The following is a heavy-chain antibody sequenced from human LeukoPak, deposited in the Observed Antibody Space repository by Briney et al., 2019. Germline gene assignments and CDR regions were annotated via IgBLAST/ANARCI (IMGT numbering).Heavy chain of an antibody. Sequence: PSGTLSLTCAVSDDSISSYWLSWVRQPPGKGLEWIGESSTSGGTNYNPSLKSRVTMSVDKSKNQFPLNLRSVTAADTAVYFCARHNIYGYSLHYWGQGTLVTVSS. V-gene: IGHV4-4*02. D-gene: IGHD5-18*01. CDR3: ARHNIYGYSLHY. CDR2: SSTSGGT. CDR1: DDSISSYW. J-gene: IGHJ4*02.